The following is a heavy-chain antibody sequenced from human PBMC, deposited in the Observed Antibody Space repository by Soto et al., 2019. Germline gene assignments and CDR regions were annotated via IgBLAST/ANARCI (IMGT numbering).Heavy chain of an antibody. J-gene: IGHJ6*02. D-gene: IGHD3-22*01. CDR1: GFTFTTSA. V-gene: IGHV1-58*01. CDR2: IVVGSGNT. CDR3: ARAPYYYDSSGYPSYGMDV. Sequence: SVKVSCKASGFTFTTSAVQWVRQARGQRLEWIGWIVVGSGNTNSAQKFQERVTITRDMSTSTAYMELSSLRSEDTAVYYCARAPYYYDSSGYPSYGMDVWGQGTTVTVSS.